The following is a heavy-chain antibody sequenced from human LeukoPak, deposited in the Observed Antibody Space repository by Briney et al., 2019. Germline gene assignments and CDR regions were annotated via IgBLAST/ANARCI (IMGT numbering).Heavy chain of an antibody. CDR3: AREVGYYDSTGDYYHYYMDV. J-gene: IGHJ6*03. CDR1: GYAFTGYY. Sequence: GASVKVSCKSSGYAFTGYYMHWVRQAPGQGLEWMGWINPNSGVTNYAQKFQGRVTMTRDTSINTAYMELSSLRSDDTAVHYCAREVGYYDSTGDYYHYYMDVWGKGTTVTVSS. D-gene: IGHD3-22*01. V-gene: IGHV1-2*02. CDR2: INPNSGVT.